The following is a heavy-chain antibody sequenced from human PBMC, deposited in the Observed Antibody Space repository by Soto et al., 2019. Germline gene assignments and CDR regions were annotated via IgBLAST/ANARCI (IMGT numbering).Heavy chain of an antibody. V-gene: IGHV4-31*03. Sequence: LSLTCSVSGAALNSGNYYWSWIRQVPGKGLEWIGHIYVTGAVDYNPSLRDRITISQDTSERQFSLNLRLVTAAGTAVYYCARLRIATNNYKWFDPWGQGTLVTVSS. D-gene: IGHD2-21*01. CDR3: ARLRIATNNYKWFDP. CDR2: IYVTGAV. CDR1: GAALNSGNYY. J-gene: IGHJ5*02.